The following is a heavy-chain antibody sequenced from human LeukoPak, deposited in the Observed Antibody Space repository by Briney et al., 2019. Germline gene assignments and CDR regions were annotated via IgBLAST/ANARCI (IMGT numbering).Heavy chain of an antibody. Sequence: GGSLRLSCAASGFTFSSYGMSWVRQAPGKGLEWVSAISGSDGITYYADSVKGRFTISRDNSKNTLYMQMNSLRAEDTAVYYCAKDVEYGSGAFLGYWGQGTLVTVSS. D-gene: IGHD3-10*01. J-gene: IGHJ4*02. CDR3: AKDVEYGSGAFLGY. CDR1: GFTFSSYG. V-gene: IGHV3-23*01. CDR2: ISGSDGIT.